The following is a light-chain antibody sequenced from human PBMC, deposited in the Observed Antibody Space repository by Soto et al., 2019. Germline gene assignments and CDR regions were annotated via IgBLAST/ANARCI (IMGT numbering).Light chain of an antibody. CDR3: QQRSDWPRT. CDR1: QSVSSY. CDR2: DAS. J-gene: IGKJ1*01. V-gene: IGKV3-11*01. Sequence: EIVLTRSPATLSLSPGERATLFCRASQSVSSYLAWYQQKPGQAPRLLIYDASNRATGIPARFSGSGSGTDFSLTISSLEPEDFAVYYCQQRSDWPRTFGQGTKV.